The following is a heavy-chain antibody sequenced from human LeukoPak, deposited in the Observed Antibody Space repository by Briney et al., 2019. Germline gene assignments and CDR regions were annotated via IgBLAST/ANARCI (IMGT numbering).Heavy chain of an antibody. V-gene: IGHV4-30-2*01. CDR3: ARGPDYYYYGMDV. J-gene: IGHJ6*02. CDR2: IYHSGST. CDR1: GGSISSGGYY. Sequence: PSETLSLTCTVSGGSISSGGYYWSWIRQPPGKGLEWIGYIYHSGSTYYNPSLKSRVTISVDRSKNQFSLKLSSVTAADTAVYYCARGPDYYYYGMDVWGQGTTVTVSS. D-gene: IGHD1-14*01.